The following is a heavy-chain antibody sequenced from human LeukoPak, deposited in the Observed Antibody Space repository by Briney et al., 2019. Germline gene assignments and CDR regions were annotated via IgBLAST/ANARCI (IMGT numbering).Heavy chain of an antibody. V-gene: IGHV4-34*01. J-gene: IGHJ3*02. D-gene: IGHD3-10*01. CDR1: GGSFSGYY. CDR3: ARDSGITKDAFDI. Sequence: SETLSLTCAVYGGSFSGYYWSWIRQPPGKGLEWIGEINHSGSTNYNPSLKSRVTISLDTSKNQFSLKLNSMTAADTAVYYCARDSGITKDAFDIWGQGTMVTVSS. CDR2: INHSGST.